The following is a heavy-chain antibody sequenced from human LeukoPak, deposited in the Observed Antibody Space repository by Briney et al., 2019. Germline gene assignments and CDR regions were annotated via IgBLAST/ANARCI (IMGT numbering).Heavy chain of an antibody. CDR3: ARAEYTSKLDY. Sequence: ASVKVSCKASGYTFTDYYMHWVRQAPGQGLEWMGWINPNSGGTNYAQKFQGRVTMTRDTSISTAYMELSSLRSDDTAVYYRARAEYTSKLDYWGQGALVTVSS. D-gene: IGHD6-13*01. J-gene: IGHJ4*02. CDR1: GYTFTDYY. CDR2: INPNSGGT. V-gene: IGHV1-2*02.